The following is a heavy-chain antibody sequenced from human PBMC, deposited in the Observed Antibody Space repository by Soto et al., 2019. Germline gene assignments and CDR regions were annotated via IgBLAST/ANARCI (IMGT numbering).Heavy chain of an antibody. V-gene: IGHV4-39*01. CDR3: ARLYGDYLYYMDV. D-gene: IGHD4-17*01. Sequence: SETLSLTCTVSGGSISSSSYYWGWIRQPPGKGLEWIGSIYYSGSTYYNPSLKSRVTISVDTSKNQFSLKLSSVTAADTAVYYCARLYGDYLYYMDVWGKGTTVTVSS. CDR2: IYYSGST. J-gene: IGHJ6*03. CDR1: GGSISSSSYY.